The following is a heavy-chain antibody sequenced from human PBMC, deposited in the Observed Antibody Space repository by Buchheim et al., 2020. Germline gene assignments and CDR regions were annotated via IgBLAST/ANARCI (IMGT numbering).Heavy chain of an antibody. J-gene: IGHJ4*02. CDR2: IYHSGST. Sequence: QVQLQESGPGLVKPSGTLSLTCAVSGGSISSSNWWSWVRQPPGKGLEWIGGIYHSGSTNYNPSLNRGGTISVDKDKNQFPLKLSSVTAADTAVYYCARVGDSSGYYPAGPDYWGQGTL. V-gene: IGHV4-4*02. CDR3: ARVGDSSGYYPAGPDY. D-gene: IGHD3-22*01. CDR1: GGSISSSNW.